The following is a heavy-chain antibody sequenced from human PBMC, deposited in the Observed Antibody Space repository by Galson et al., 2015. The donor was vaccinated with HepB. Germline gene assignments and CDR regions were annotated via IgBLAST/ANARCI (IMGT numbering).Heavy chain of an antibody. CDR1: GFTFSRHG. CDR2: IWYDGSNK. V-gene: IGHV3-33*01. D-gene: IGHD4-11*01. J-gene: IGHJ4*02. Sequence: SLRLSCAASGFTFSRHGMHWVRQAPGKGLEWVAVIWYDGSNKYYADSVKDRFTISRDNSKNTLYLQMNSLRAEDTAVYYCARDWGYSNYPDYFDYWGQGTLVTVSS. CDR3: ARDWGYSNYPDYFDY.